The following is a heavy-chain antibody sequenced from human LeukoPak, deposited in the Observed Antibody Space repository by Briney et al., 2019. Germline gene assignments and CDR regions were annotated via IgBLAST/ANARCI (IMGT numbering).Heavy chain of an antibody. J-gene: IGHJ4*02. V-gene: IGHV3-74*01. CDR3: ARDGDSSGWYYFDY. D-gene: IGHD6-19*01. CDR1: GFTFSSYW. Sequence: GGSLRLSCAASGFTFSSYWMHWVRQAPGKGLVWVSRINSDGSSTSYADSVKGRFTISRDNAKNTLYLQINSLRAEDTAVYYCARDGDSSGWYYFDYWGQGTLVTVSS. CDR2: INSDGSST.